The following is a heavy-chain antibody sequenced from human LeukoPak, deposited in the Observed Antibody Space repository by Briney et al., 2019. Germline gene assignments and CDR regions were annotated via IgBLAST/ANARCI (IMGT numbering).Heavy chain of an antibody. Sequence: ASVTVSCKASGYTFTSYYMHWVRPAPGQGLEWMGIINPSGGSTSYAQKFQGRVTMTRDTSTSTVYMEPSSLSSDDTAVYYCAREGYCSGGSCYDYWGQGTLVTVCS. CDR3: AREGYCSGGSCYDY. V-gene: IGHV1-46*01. CDR2: INPSGGST. J-gene: IGHJ4*02. CDR1: GYTFTSYY. D-gene: IGHD2-15*01.